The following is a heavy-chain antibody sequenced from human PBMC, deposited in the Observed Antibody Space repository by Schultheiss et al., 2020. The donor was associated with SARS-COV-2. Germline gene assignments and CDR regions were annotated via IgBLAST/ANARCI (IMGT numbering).Heavy chain of an antibody. Sequence: SETLSLTRTVSGGSVSSGSYYWSWIRQPPGKGLEWIGYIYYSGSTNYNPSLKSRVTISVDTSKNQFSLNLTSVTAADTAVYYCASAGNSRWYYYAMDVWGQGTTVTVSS. CDR2: IYYSGST. J-gene: IGHJ6*02. CDR3: ASAGNSRWYYYAMDV. D-gene: IGHD6-19*01. V-gene: IGHV4-61*01. CDR1: GGSVSSGSYY.